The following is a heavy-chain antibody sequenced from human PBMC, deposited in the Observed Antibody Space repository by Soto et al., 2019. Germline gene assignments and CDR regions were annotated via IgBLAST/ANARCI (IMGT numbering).Heavy chain of an antibody. Sequence: SETLSLTCTVSGGSISSSSYYWGWIRQPPGKGLEWIGSIYYSGSTYYNPSLKSRVTISVDTSKNQFSLKLSSVTAADTAVYYCARFPFGVVPVWFDPWGQGTLVTVSS. CDR3: ARFPFGVVPVWFDP. D-gene: IGHD3-3*01. J-gene: IGHJ5*02. CDR2: IYYSGST. V-gene: IGHV4-39*01. CDR1: GGSISSSSYY.